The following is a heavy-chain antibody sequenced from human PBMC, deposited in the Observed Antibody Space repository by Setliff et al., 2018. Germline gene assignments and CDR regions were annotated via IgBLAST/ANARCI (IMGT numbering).Heavy chain of an antibody. Sequence: SETLSLTCTVSGGSISGSGHYWGWIRQPPGKGLEWIGSIYYIGNTYYNPSLQSRVTISVDTSKNQFSPKLTSVTAADTAVYYCAREQWLDPPGYYYMDVWAKGTTVTVSS. J-gene: IGHJ6*03. CDR3: AREQWLDPPGYYYMDV. CDR1: GGSISGSGHY. CDR2: IYYIGNT. D-gene: IGHD6-19*01. V-gene: IGHV4-39*07.